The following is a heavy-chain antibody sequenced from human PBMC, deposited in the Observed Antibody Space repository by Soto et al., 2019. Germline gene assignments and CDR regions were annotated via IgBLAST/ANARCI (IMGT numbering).Heavy chain of an antibody. D-gene: IGHD2-21*02. J-gene: IGHJ6*02. V-gene: IGHV2-5*02. CDR3: IQSRCGGDCLQSYASHYDYGMDV. CDR2: IYWDDDK. CDR1: GFSLSTSGVG. Sequence: QITLKESGPTLVKPTQTLTLTCTFSGFSLSTSGVGVGWIRQPPGKALEWLALIYWDDDKRYSPSLRSRLTISKDNSKNQVVLTMTNMDPVDTATYYCIQSRCGGDCLQSYASHYDYGMDVWGQGTTVTVSS.